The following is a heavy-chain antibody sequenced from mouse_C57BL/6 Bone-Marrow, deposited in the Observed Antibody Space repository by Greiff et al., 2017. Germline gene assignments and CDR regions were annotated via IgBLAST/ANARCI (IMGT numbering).Heavy chain of an antibody. D-gene: IGHD4-1*01. J-gene: IGHJ2*01. CDR1: GFTFSDYY. V-gene: IGHV5-12*01. CDR3: AGRTGGY. CDR2: ISNGGGSP. Sequence: EVQLVESGGGLVQPGASVKLSCAASGFTFSDYYMYWVRQTPEKRLEWVAYISNGGGSPYYPDTVKGRVTITRDNANNTLYLQMSRLKSEDTAMYSCAGRTGGYWGQGTTLTVSS.